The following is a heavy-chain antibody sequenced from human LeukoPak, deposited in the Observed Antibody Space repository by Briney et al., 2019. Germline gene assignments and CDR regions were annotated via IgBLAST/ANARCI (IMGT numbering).Heavy chain of an antibody. J-gene: IGHJ4*02. V-gene: IGHV4-38-2*02. CDR1: DYSISSAYY. D-gene: IGHD2-21*02. CDR2: IYHSGST. CDR3: ARDQAYCGGDCYFDF. Sequence: SETLSLTCAVSDYSISSAYYWGWIRQPPGKGLEWIGSIYHSGSTDYNPSLKRRVTISVDTSKNQFSLKLRSVTAADTAVYYCARDQAYCGGDCYFDFWGQGTLVTVSS.